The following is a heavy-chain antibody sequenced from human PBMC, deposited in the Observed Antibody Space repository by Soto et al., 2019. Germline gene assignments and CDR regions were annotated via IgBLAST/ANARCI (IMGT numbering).Heavy chain of an antibody. V-gene: IGHV3-23*01. J-gene: IGHJ6*02. Sequence: PGGSLRLSCAASGFTFSSYAMSWVRQAPGKGLEWVSAISGSGGSTYYADSVKGRFTISRDNSKNTLYLQMDSLRAEDTAVYYCAKEYVEVGYYYYGMDVWGQGTTVTVSS. D-gene: IGHD3-16*01. CDR2: ISGSGGST. CDR3: AKEYVEVGYYYYGMDV. CDR1: GFTFSSYA.